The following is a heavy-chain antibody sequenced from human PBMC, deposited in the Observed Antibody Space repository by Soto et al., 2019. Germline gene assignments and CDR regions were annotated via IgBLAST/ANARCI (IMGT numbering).Heavy chain of an antibody. CDR1: GYIFTNYY. CDR3: VRDPSSGYRSFDY. D-gene: IGHD3-22*01. Sequence: QVQLVQSGAEVKKPGASVKVACKASGYIFTNYYIHWVRQAPGQGLEWMGIINLSAGRTSYAQKFQGRFTVTMDTSTSTVYMELGSLRSEDTAVYYCVRDPSSGYRSFDYWGQGTLVTVSS. J-gene: IGHJ4*02. CDR2: INLSAGRT. V-gene: IGHV1-46*03.